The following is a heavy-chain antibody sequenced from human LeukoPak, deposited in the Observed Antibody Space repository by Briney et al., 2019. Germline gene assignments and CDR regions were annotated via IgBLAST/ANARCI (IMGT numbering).Heavy chain of an antibody. J-gene: IGHJ4*02. Sequence: GASVKVSCKASGGTFSSYAISWVRQAPGQGLEWMGGIIPIFGTANYAQKFQGRVTITADESTSTAYMELSSLRSEDTAVYYCAVGSYIVVVPVAMPNYFDYWGQGTLVTVSS. CDR1: GGTFSSYA. D-gene: IGHD2-2*01. CDR3: AVGSYIVVVPVAMPNYFDY. V-gene: IGHV1-69*13. CDR2: IIPIFGTA.